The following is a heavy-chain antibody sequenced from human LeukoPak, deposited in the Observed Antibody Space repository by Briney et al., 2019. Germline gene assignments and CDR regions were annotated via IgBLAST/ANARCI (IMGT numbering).Heavy chain of an antibody. D-gene: IGHD3-3*01. CDR2: FHPEDGET. Sequence: ASVTVSCKVSGYTLTELSMHWVRQAPGKGLEWMGGFHPEDGETIYAQKFQGRVTMTEDTSTATAYMELSSLRSEDTAVYYCATDGSRITIFGVVIAPNWGQGTLVTVSS. CDR1: GYTLTELS. V-gene: IGHV1-24*01. J-gene: IGHJ4*02. CDR3: ATDGSRITIFGVVIAPN.